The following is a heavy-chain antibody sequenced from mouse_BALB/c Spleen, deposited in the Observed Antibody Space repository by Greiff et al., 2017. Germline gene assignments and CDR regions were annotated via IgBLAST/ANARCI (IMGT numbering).Heavy chain of an antibody. Sequence: EVQEVESGGGLVQPGGSLKLSCAASGFTFSSYGMSWVRQTPDKRLELVATINSNGGSTYYPDSVKGRFTISRDNAKNTLYLQMSSLKSEDTAMYYCARVGRGFDYAMDYWGQGTSVTVSS. V-gene: IGHV5-6-3*01. J-gene: IGHJ4*01. CDR3: ARVGRGFDYAMDY. CDR1: GFTFSSYG. CDR2: INSNGGST. D-gene: IGHD4-1*01.